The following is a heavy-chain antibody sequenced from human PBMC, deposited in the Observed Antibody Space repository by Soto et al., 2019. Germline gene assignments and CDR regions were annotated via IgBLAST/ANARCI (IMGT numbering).Heavy chain of an antibody. CDR2: IEPSDSYT. D-gene: IGHD2-8*01. V-gene: IGHV5-10-1*01. CDR1: GYSFTSYW. Sequence: GESLKISCKGSGYSFTSYWISWVRQMPGKGLEWMGRIEPSDSYTNYSPSFQGHVTISADKSISTAYLQWSSLKASDTAMYYCAGPNAHAIDDRLDVWGQGTTVTVAS. CDR3: AGPNAHAIDDRLDV. J-gene: IGHJ6*02.